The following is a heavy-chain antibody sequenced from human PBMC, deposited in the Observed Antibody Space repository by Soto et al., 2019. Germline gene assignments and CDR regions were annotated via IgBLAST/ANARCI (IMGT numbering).Heavy chain of an antibody. Sequence: GGSLRLSCAASGFTFSSYAMHWVRQAPGKGLEWVAVISYDGSNKYYADSVKGRFTISRDNSKNTLYLQMNSLRAEDTAVYYCATMTTPFDYWGQGTLVTVSS. CDR2: ISYDGSNK. D-gene: IGHD4-4*01. J-gene: IGHJ4*02. CDR3: ATMTTPFDY. CDR1: GFTFSSYA. V-gene: IGHV3-30-3*01.